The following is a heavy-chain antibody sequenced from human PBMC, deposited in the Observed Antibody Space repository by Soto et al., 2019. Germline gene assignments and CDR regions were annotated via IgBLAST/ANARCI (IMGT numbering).Heavy chain of an antibody. CDR3: ASQPYYYDSSGYSHFDY. D-gene: IGHD3-22*01. Sequence: QVQLVQSGAEVKKPGASVKVSCKASGYTFTSYYMHWVRQAPGQGLEWMGIINPSGGSTSYAQKFKGRVTMTNDTPTSTLYMELSSLRSEDTAVYYCASQPYYYDSSGYSHFDYWGQGTLVTVSS. CDR2: INPSGGST. CDR1: GYTFTSYY. V-gene: IGHV1-46*01. J-gene: IGHJ4*02.